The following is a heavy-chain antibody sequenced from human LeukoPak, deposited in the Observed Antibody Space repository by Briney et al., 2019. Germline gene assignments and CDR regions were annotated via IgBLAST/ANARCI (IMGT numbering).Heavy chain of an antibody. J-gene: IGHJ4*02. CDR3: ARVRLGYCSSTNCPIYFDY. CDR2: MKQDGSEK. Sequence: PGGSLRLSCAASGFTFSSYWMSWVRQAPGKGLEWVANMKQDGSEKYYVDSVKGRFTISRDNAKNSLYLQMNSLRAEDTAVFYCARVRLGYCSSTNCPIYFDYWGQGTLVTVSS. D-gene: IGHD2-2*01. CDR1: GFTFSSYW. V-gene: IGHV3-7*03.